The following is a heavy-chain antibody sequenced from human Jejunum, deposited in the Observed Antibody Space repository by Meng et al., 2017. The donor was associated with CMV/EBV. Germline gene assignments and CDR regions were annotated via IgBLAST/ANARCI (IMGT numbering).Heavy chain of an antibody. CDR3: ARIATVTTRQCLDY. Sequence: QVDLVESGGAWVKPGGSLRLSCAASGFTFSDYYVTWIRQAPGKGLEWISYISSTGSITNYADTVMGRFTISRDNAKNSLYLDMNSLRVEDTAVYYCARIATVTTRQCLDYWGQGTLVTVSS. V-gene: IGHV3-11*06. J-gene: IGHJ4*02. CDR1: GFTFSDYY. CDR2: ISSTGSIT. D-gene: IGHD4-11*01.